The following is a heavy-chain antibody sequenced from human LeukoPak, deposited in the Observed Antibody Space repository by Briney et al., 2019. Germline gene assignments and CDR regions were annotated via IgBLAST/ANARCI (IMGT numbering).Heavy chain of an antibody. CDR1: GYSFTNYW. CDR2: IYPGDSDT. D-gene: IGHD1-26*01. J-gene: IGHJ4*02. Sequence: GESLKISCKGSGYSFTNYWIGWVRQMPGKGLEWMGIIYPGDSDTRYSPSFQGQVTISVDKSISTAYLQWSSLKASATAMYYCARIHLPGILGAFDCWGQGTQITVSS. V-gene: IGHV5-51*01. CDR3: ARIHLPGILGAFDC.